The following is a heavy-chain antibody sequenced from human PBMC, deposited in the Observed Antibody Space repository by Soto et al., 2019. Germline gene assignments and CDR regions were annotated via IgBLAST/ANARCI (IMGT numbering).Heavy chain of an antibody. CDR3: ASSGRIAASPAYYGMDF. CDR1: GYSFTSYW. D-gene: IGHD6-6*01. J-gene: IGHJ6*02. Sequence: GESLKISCKGSGYSFTSYWIGWVRQMPGKGLEWMGIIYPGDSDTRYSPSFQGQVTISAEKSISTAYMQWSSLKASDTAMYYCASSGRIAASPAYYGMDFWAQGTTVTVSS. CDR2: IYPGDSDT. V-gene: IGHV5-51*01.